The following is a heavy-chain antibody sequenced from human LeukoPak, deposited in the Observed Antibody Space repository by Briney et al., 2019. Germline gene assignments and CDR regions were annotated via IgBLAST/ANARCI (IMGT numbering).Heavy chain of an antibody. V-gene: IGHV1-69*13. CDR1: GGTFSNYA. J-gene: IGHJ6*04. CDR2: IIPIFGTA. D-gene: IGHD2-2*01. Sequence: GASVKVSCKASGGTFSNYAISWVRQAPGQGLEWMGGIIPIFGTANYAQKFQGRVTITADESTSTAYMELSSLRSEDTAVYYCASCSSTSCPPSGYGMDVWGKGTTVTVSS. CDR3: ASCSSTSCPPSGYGMDV.